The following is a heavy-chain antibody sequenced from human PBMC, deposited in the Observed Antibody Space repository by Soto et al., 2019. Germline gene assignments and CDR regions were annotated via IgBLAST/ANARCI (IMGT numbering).Heavy chain of an antibody. Sequence: SETLSLTCTVSGDSVSSDNVHWGWIRLPPGKGLEWIGVSYYTGTTHYNPSLKSRVTISVDTSKNQFSLKLSSVTAADTAVYYCARRIVTTETFDYWGQGTLVTVS. CDR2: SYYTGTT. J-gene: IGHJ4*02. CDR1: GDSVSSDNVH. D-gene: IGHD5-12*01. CDR3: ARRIVTTETFDY. V-gene: IGHV4-39*01.